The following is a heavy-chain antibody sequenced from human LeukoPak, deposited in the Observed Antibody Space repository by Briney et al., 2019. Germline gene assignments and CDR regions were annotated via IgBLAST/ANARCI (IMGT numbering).Heavy chain of an antibody. D-gene: IGHD5-12*01. CDR1: GFTFSTYW. V-gene: IGHV3-7*01. Sequence: GGSLRLSCAASGFTFSTYWMSWVRQAPGKGLEWVANIKQDGGEKYYVDSVKGRFTISRDNAKNSLSLQMNSLRAEDTAVYYCVRDGGVSGYDLLDYWGQGTLVTVSS. J-gene: IGHJ4*02. CDR2: IKQDGGEK. CDR3: VRDGGVSGYDLLDY.